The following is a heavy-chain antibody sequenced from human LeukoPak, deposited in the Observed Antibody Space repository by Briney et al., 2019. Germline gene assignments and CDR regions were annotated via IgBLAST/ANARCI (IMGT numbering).Heavy chain of an antibody. J-gene: IGHJ5*02. CDR3: ARGGRDGFKHYPVDP. CDR1: GDSISTGYHY. V-gene: IGHV4-61*02. CDR2: IFISGST. Sequence: PSQTLSLTCTVSGDSISTGYHYWTWIRQPAGKGLEYIGRIFISGSTNYSPSLKSRVSISVDTSKNQFSLNLTSVTSTDTAVYYCARGGRDGFKHYPVDPWGRGTLVTVSS. D-gene: IGHD5-24*01.